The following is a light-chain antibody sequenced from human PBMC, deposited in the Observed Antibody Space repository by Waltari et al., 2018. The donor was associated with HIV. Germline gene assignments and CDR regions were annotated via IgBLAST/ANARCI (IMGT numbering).Light chain of an antibody. CDR1: SSTIGNNF. V-gene: IGLV1-51*01. CDR2: DTN. CDR3: GTWDNSLSAFWV. Sequence: QSVLTPPPSVSAAPGQKVTISCSGSSSTIGNNFVSWYQQLPATAPKLLIYDTNKRPSGIPDRFSASKSGTSATLAITGLQTGDEAVYYCGTWDNSLSAFWVFGGGTKVTVL. J-gene: IGLJ3*02.